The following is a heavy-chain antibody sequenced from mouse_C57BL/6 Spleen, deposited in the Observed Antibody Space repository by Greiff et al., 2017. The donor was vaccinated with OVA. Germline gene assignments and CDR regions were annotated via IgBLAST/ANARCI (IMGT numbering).Heavy chain of an antibody. V-gene: IGHV10-1*01. CDR1: GFSFNTYA. D-gene: IGHD1-1*01. CDR2: IRSKSNNYAT. J-gene: IGHJ2*01. CDR3: VRDYYGLYFDY. Sequence: EVHLVESGGGLVQPKGSLKLSCAASGFSFNTYAMNWVRQAPGQGLEWVARIRSKSNNYATYYADSVKDRFTISRDDSESMLYLQMNNLKTEDTAMYYCVRDYYGLYFDYWGQGTTLTVAS.